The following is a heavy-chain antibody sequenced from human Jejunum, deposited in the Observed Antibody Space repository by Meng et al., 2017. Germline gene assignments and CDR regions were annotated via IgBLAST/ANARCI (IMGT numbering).Heavy chain of an antibody. CDR2: IIPISGTT. J-gene: IGHJ4*02. CDR1: GGAFTSYA. V-gene: IGHV1-69*06. Sequence: QVQLVQSGAEEKKPASSVKVSCETSGGAFTSYAITWVRQAPGQGLEWMGGIIPISGTTKYAQKLQGRVTITADTSTSTAYMELSSLTSEDTAVYYCARGAVDFNYWGQGTLVTVSS. CDR3: ARGAVDFNY.